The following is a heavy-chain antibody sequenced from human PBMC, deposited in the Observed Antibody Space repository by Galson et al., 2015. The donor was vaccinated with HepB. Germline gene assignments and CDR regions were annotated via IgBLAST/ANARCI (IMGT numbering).Heavy chain of an antibody. Sequence: SVKVSCKASGYTLTRYAIHWVRQAPGQRLEWMGWINTASGRTEYSRKFQGTVTITKDTSANTAYMEVSSLRSEDTAVYYCSRDSGRGFYGMDVWGQGTTVIVSS. D-gene: IGHD3-10*01. V-gene: IGHV1-3*04. CDR1: GYTLTRYA. CDR3: SRDSGRGFYGMDV. J-gene: IGHJ6*02. CDR2: INTASGRT.